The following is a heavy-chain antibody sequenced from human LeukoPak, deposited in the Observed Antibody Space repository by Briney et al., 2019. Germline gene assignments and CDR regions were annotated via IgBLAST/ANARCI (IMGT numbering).Heavy chain of an antibody. V-gene: IGHV3-30*03. D-gene: IGHD6-19*01. CDR1: GFTFSSYG. J-gene: IGHJ4*02. Sequence: PGGSLRLSCAASGFTFSSYGMHWVRQAPGKGLEWVAVISYDGSNKYYADSVKGRFTISRGNSKNTLYLQMNSLRAEDTAVYYCSLSSSGWWYHDYWGQGTLVTVSS. CDR3: SLSSSGWWYHDY. CDR2: ISYDGSNK.